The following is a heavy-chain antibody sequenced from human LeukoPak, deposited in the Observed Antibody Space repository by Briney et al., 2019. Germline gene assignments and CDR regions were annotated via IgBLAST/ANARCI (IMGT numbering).Heavy chain of an antibody. CDR1: GGSISSYY. V-gene: IGHV4-59*01. D-gene: IGHD6-13*01. CDR2: IYYSGST. Sequence: PSETLSLTCTVSGGSISSYYWSWTRQPPGKGLEWIGYIYYSGSTNYNPSLKSRVTISVDTSKNQFSLKLSSVTAADTAVYYCAAGAAGDNWFDPWGQGTLVTVSS. J-gene: IGHJ5*02. CDR3: AAGAAGDNWFDP.